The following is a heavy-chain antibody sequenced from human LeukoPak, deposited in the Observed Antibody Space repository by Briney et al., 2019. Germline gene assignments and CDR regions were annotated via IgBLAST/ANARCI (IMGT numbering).Heavy chain of an antibody. Sequence: PSETLSLTCAVYGGSLSGNYWTWIRQPPGEGLEWIGEINHSGYTSYNPSLKSRVTISLDRSKNQFSLKQSSVTAADTAVYFCARGGDFSNLWGQGTLVTVSS. J-gene: IGHJ4*02. CDR3: ARGGDFSNL. CDR1: GGSLSGNY. CDR2: INHSGYT. D-gene: IGHD4-11*01. V-gene: IGHV4-34*01.